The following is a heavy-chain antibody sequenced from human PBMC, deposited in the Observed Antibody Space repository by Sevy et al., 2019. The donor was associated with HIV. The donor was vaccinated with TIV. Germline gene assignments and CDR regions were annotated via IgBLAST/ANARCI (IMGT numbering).Heavy chain of an antibody. J-gene: IGHJ6*03. V-gene: IGHV3-21*01. CDR3: ARESPTYYYYYYMDV. Sequence: GGSLRLSCAASGFTFSSYSMNWVRQAPGKGVEWVSSISSSSSYIYYADSVKGRFTISRDNAKNSLYLQMNSLRAEDTAVYYCARESPTYYYYYYMDVWGKGTTVTVSS. CDR2: ISSSSSYI. CDR1: GFTFSSYS.